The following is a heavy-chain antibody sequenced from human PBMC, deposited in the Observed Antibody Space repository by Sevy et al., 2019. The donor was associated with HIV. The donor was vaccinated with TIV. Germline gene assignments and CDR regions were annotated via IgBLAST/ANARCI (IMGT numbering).Heavy chain of an antibody. Sequence: GGSLRLSCAASGFTFNTHAMTWVRQAPGKGLEWVSVISGPGLSTYYADSVKGRFTISRDNSKNTLYLQMNSLRADDTATYYCAKALNPALESMIEVVIRTLKGFDVWGQGTMVTVSS. D-gene: IGHD3-22*01. V-gene: IGHV3-23*01. J-gene: IGHJ3*01. CDR1: GFTFNTHA. CDR2: ISGPGLST. CDR3: AKALNPALESMIEVVIRTLKGFDV.